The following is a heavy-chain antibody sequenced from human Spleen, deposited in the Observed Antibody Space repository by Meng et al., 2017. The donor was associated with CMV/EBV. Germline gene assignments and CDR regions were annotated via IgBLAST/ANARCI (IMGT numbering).Heavy chain of an antibody. CDR2: TIPILGLA. Sequence: SVKVSCKASGGTFSRHTISWVRQAPGQGLGWMGRTIPILGLANYAQKFQGRVTITADKSTNTAYMEPSSLRSEDTAVYYCASPLTTVVTAGFGYWGQGTLVTVSS. J-gene: IGHJ4*02. V-gene: IGHV1-69*02. CDR1: GGTFSRHT. D-gene: IGHD4-23*01. CDR3: ASPLTTVVTAGFGY.